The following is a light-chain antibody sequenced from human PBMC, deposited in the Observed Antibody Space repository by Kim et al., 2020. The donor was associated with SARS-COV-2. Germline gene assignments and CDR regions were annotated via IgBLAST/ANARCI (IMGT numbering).Light chain of an antibody. V-gene: IGKV1-39*01. Sequence: DIQMTQSPSSLAASVGDRVTIACRASQSISTYLNWYQQKPGKAPKLLIYAASTLQGGVPSRFSGSGSETDFTLTINSLQPEDFATYFCQQTYISPFTFGPGTKVDIK. CDR2: AAS. CDR3: QQTYISPFT. J-gene: IGKJ3*01. CDR1: QSISTY.